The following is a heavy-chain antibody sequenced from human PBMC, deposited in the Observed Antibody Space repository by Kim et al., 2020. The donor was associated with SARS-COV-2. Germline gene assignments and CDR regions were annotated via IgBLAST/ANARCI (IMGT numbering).Heavy chain of an antibody. J-gene: IGHJ4*02. D-gene: IGHD6-25*01. V-gene: IGHV4-31*03. Sequence: SETLSLTCTVSGGSISSGGYYWSWIRQHPGKGLEWIGYIYYSGSTYYNPSLKSRVTISVDTSKNQFSLKLSSVTAADTAVYYCARDARPPYYFDYWGQGTLVTVSS. CDR2: IYYSGST. CDR3: ARDARPPYYFDY. CDR1: GGSISSGGYY.